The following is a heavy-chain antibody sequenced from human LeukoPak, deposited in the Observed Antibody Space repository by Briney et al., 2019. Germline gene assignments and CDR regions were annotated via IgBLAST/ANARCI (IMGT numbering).Heavy chain of an antibody. CDR1: GFTFNSYW. CDR3: ASWGSIAVAGNY. Sequence: PGGSLRLSCAASGFTFNSYWMSWVRQAPGKGLEWVAHIKQDGSEKYYVDSVKGRFTISRDNAKNSVHLHMNSLRAEDTAVYYCASWGSIAVAGNYWGQGTLVTLSS. J-gene: IGHJ4*02. V-gene: IGHV3-7*01. CDR2: IKQDGSEK. D-gene: IGHD6-19*01.